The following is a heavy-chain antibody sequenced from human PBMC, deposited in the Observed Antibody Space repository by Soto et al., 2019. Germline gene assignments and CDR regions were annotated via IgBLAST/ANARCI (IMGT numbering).Heavy chain of an antibody. J-gene: IGHJ3*02. V-gene: IGHV3-9*01. Sequence: EVQLVESGGGLVQPGRSLRLSCAASGFTFDDYAMHWVRQAPGKGLEWVSSISWNSDNISYVDSVKGRFTISRDNAKNSLYLQMNVLRAEDTALYYCAKEMGRYSSGWPSAGFDIWGQGTMGTVSS. CDR2: ISWNSDNI. CDR3: AKEMGRYSSGWPSAGFDI. D-gene: IGHD6-19*01. CDR1: GFTFDDYA.